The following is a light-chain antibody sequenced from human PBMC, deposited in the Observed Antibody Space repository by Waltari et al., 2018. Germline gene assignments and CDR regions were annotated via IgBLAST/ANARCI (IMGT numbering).Light chain of an antibody. CDR3: CSYAGSGTYV. CDR1: TSDVGNYNL. V-gene: IGLV2-23*02. CDR2: EVI. Sequence: QSALTQPASVSGTPGQSITISCTGTTSDVGNYNLVSWYQHHPGKAPKLMSCEVIKRPSCVSNRFSGSKSGNTASLTISGLQAEDEADYYCCSYAGSGTYVFGTGTKVTVL. J-gene: IGLJ1*01.